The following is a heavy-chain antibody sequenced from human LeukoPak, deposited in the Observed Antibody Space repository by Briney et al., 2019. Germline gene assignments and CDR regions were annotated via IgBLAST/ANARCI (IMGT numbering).Heavy chain of an antibody. Sequence: SETLSLTCTVSGGSISSYYWSWIRQPPGKGLEWIGYIYYSGSTNYNPSLKSRVTISVDTSKNQFSLKLSSVTAADTAVYYCARRRVGATIWAFDIWGQGTMVTVSS. D-gene: IGHD1-26*01. J-gene: IGHJ3*02. CDR1: GGSISSYY. V-gene: IGHV4-59*08. CDR3: ARRRVGATIWAFDI. CDR2: IYYSGST.